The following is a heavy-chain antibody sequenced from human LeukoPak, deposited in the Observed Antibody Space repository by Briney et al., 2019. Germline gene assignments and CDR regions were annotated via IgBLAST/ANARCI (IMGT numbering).Heavy chain of an antibody. Sequence: GGSLRLSCAASGFAFSDYYMSWIRQAPGKGLEWVSAISGSGGSTYYADSVKGRFTISRDNSKNTLYLQMNSLRAEDTAVYYCANLEGIAVAGTHYFDYWGQGTLVTVSS. J-gene: IGHJ4*02. V-gene: IGHV3-23*01. CDR2: ISGSGGST. CDR3: ANLEGIAVAGTHYFDY. D-gene: IGHD6-19*01. CDR1: GFAFSDYY.